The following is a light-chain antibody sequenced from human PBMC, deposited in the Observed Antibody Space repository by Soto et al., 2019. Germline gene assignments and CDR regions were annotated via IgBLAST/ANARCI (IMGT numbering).Light chain of an antibody. V-gene: IGKV3-11*01. CDR3: QQRRDWYT. CDR2: DAS. Sequence: EIVLTQSPGTLSLSPGERATLSCRASQSVSRNLAWYQQKPGQAPRLLIYDASKRATGITARFSGSGSGTDFTLTISSLEPEDFALYYCQQRRDWYTFGQGTKLEIK. CDR1: QSVSRN. J-gene: IGKJ2*01.